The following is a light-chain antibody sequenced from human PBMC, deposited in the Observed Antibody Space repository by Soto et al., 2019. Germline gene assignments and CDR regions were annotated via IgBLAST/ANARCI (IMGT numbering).Light chain of an antibody. CDR3: SSYTSSSTLV. CDR1: SSDVGGYNY. J-gene: IGLJ3*02. CDR2: EVS. V-gene: IGLV2-14*01. Sequence: QPASVSGSPGQSITISCTGTSSDVGGYNYVSWYQQYPGKAPKLMIYEVSNRPSGVSNRFSGSKSGNTASLTISGLQAEDEADYYCSSYTSSSTLVFGGGTKLTVL.